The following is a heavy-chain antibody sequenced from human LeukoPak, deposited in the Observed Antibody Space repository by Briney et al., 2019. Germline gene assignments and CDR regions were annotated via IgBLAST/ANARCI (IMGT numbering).Heavy chain of an antibody. V-gene: IGHV1-18*01. J-gene: IGHJ4*02. Sequence: ASVKVSCKASGYTFTSYGISWVRQAPGQGLERMGWISAYNGNTNYAQKLQGRVTMTTDTSTSTAYMELRSLRSDDTAVYYCARAYYDFWSGFLSFDYWGQGTLVTVSS. CDR2: ISAYNGNT. D-gene: IGHD3-3*01. CDR3: ARAYYDFWSGFLSFDY. CDR1: GYTFTSYG.